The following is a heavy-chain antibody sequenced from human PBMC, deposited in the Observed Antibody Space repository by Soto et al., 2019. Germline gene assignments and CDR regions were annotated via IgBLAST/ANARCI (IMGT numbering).Heavy chain of an antibody. J-gene: IGHJ4*02. V-gene: IGHV1-18*01. CDR3: ARDHCSGGSCYKDY. CDR1: GYTFTNYG. Sequence: QVRLVQSGAEVKKPGASVKVSCKGSGYTFTNYGISWVRQAPGQGLEWMGWISAYNGDTNYAQNLQGRVTVTTDTSMSTACLELRNLRSDDTAVYYCARDHCSGGSCYKDYWGQGTLVTVSS. D-gene: IGHD2-15*01. CDR2: ISAYNGDT.